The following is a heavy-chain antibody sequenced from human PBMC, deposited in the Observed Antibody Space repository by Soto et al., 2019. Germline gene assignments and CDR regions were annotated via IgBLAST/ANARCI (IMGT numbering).Heavy chain of an antibody. D-gene: IGHD3-3*01. CDR2: IIPIFGKA. Sequence: AVTFSCKYAVCTQSSYAMTCVRPAHGQGLEGMGGIIPIFGKANYAQKFQGRVTITADESTSTAYMELSSLRSEDTAVYYCARDPRITIFGVVIRFSEPQSYYYYGMDVWGQGTTVTVS. CDR3: ARDPRITIFGVVIRFSEPQSYYYYGMDV. J-gene: IGHJ6*02. V-gene: IGHV1-69*01. CDR1: VCTQSSYA.